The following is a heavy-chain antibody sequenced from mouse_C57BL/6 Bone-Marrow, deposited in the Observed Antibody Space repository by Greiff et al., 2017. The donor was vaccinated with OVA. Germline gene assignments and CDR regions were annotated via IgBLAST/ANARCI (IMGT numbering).Heavy chain of an antibody. CDR1: GYTFTDHP. Sequence: QVQLQQSDAELVKPGASVKISCKVSGYTFTDHPIHWMKQRPEQGLEWIGYIYPRDGSTKYNEKFKGKATLTADKASSTAYMQLNSLTSEDSAVYFCARWDGYYDYAMDYWGQGTSVTVSS. CDR2: IYPRDGST. D-gene: IGHD2-3*01. J-gene: IGHJ4*01. V-gene: IGHV1-78*01. CDR3: ARWDGYYDYAMDY.